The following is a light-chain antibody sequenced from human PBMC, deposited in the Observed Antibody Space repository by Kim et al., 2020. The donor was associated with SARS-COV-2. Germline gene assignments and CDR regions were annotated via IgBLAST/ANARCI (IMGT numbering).Light chain of an antibody. J-gene: IGKJ1*01. CDR3: HQRTNWWT. CDR1: ESVSSY. Sequence: SLSPGERATLSCRASESVSSYLAWYQQKPGQAPRLLIYDASKRATGIPARFSGSGSGTDFTLTISSLEPEDFAVYYCHQRTNWWTFGQGTKVDIK. CDR2: DAS. V-gene: IGKV3-11*01.